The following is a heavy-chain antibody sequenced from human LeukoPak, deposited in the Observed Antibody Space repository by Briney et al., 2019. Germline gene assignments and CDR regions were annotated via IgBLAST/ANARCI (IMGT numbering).Heavy chain of an antibody. Sequence: SETLSLTCTVSGGSISSYYWSWIRQPPGKGLEWIGYIYYSGSTNYNPSLKSRVTISVDTSKNQFSLELSSVTAADTAVYYCARGPPYYYDSSGYNWFDPWGQGTLVTVSS. V-gene: IGHV4-59*08. D-gene: IGHD3-22*01. CDR1: GGSISSYY. CDR3: ARGPPYYYDSSGYNWFDP. CDR2: IYYSGST. J-gene: IGHJ5*02.